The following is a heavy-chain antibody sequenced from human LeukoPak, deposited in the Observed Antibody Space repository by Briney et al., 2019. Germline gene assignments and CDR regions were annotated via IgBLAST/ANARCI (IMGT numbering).Heavy chain of an antibody. CDR2: ISYSGST. Sequence: PSETLSLTCTVSGGSISSGSYYWSWIRQAPGKGLEWIGYISYSGSTNYNPSLKSRVTISVDTSKNQFSLELSSVTAADTAVYYCARYVWGSYPTFEDYWGQGTLVTVSS. D-gene: IGHD3-16*02. CDR3: ARYVWGSYPTFEDY. J-gene: IGHJ4*02. V-gene: IGHV4-61*01. CDR1: GGSISSGSYY.